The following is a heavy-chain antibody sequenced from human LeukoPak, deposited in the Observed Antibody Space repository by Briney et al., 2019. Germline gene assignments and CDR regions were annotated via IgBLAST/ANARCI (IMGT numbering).Heavy chain of an antibody. CDR3: ARMARSGATRWDY. J-gene: IGHJ4*02. CDR1: GFTFSSYW. D-gene: IGHD1-26*01. Sequence: GGSLRLSCAASGFTFSSYWMSWVRQAPGKGLEWVANIKQDGSEKYYVDSVKGRFTISRDNAKNSLYLHMNSLRAEDTAVYYCARMARSGATRWDYWGQGTLVTVSS. CDR2: IKQDGSEK. V-gene: IGHV3-7*01.